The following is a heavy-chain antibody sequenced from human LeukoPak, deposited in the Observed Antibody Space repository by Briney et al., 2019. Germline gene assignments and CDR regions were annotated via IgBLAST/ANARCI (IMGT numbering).Heavy chain of an antibody. Sequence: GGSLRLSCAASGFTFSRNDMSWVRQTPGKGLEWVSAVSSSGGRTFYAASVKGRFTISRDNSKDTLYLQMNSLRAEDTAVYYCAKETVDMAARAFDYCGQGTLVTVSS. V-gene: IGHV3-23*01. J-gene: IGHJ4*02. CDR2: VSSSGGRT. D-gene: IGHD5-24*01. CDR1: GFTFSRND. CDR3: AKETVDMAARAFDY.